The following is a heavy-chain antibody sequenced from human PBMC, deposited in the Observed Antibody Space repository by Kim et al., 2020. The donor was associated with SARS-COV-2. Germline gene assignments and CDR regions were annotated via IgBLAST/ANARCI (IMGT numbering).Heavy chain of an antibody. Sequence: GGSLRLSCAASGFTFSSYGMHWVRQAPGKGLEWVAVISYDGSNKYYADSVKGRFTISRDNSKNTLYLQMNSLRAEDTAVYYCARDGYGSGSYYFDYWGQGPLVTVSS. CDR1: GFTFSSYG. V-gene: IGHV3-33*05. CDR3: ARDGYGSGSYYFDY. CDR2: ISYDGSNK. D-gene: IGHD3-10*01. J-gene: IGHJ4*02.